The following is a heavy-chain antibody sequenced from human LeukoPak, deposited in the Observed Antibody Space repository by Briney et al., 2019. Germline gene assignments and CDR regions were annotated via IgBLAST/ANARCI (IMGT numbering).Heavy chain of an antibody. CDR2: INHSGST. CDR1: GGSFSGYY. J-gene: IGHJ5*02. Sequence: SETLSLTCAVYGGSFSGYYWSWIRQPPGKGLEWIGEINHSGSTNYNPSLKSRVTISVDTSKNQFSLKLSSVTAADTAVYYCARKSQPTQFLFDLWGQGTLVTVSS. CDR3: ARKSQPTQFLFDL. V-gene: IGHV4-34*01. D-gene: IGHD2-2*01.